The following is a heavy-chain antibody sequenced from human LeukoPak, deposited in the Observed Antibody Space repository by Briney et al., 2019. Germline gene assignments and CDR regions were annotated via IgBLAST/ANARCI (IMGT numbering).Heavy chain of an antibody. CDR1: GGSFSGYY. V-gene: IGHV4-34*01. CDR3: ARGIRGSLDY. CDR2: INHSGST. Sequence: SETLSLTCAVYGGSFSGYYWSWIRQPPGKGLEWIGEINHSGSTNYNPSLKSRVTISVDTSKNQFSLKLSSVTAADTAVYYCARGIRGSLDYWGQGTLVTVS. D-gene: IGHD5-12*01. J-gene: IGHJ4*02.